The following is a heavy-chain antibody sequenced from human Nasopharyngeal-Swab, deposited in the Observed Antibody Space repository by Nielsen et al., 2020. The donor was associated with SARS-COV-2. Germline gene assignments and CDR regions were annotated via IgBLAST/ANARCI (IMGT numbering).Heavy chain of an antibody. CDR3: TARFPFDQ. CDR2: IKSKADGGTT. V-gene: IGHV3-15*05. J-gene: IGHJ4*02. Sequence: VRQAPGKGLEWVGRIKSKADGGTTEYAAPVKGRFTISRGDSRNTQSLRLNSLKTEDTAVYYCTARFPFDQWGQGALVTVSS.